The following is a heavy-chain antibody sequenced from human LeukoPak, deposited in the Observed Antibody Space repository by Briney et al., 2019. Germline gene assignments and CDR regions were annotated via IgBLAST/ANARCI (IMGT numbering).Heavy chain of an antibody. J-gene: IGHJ4*02. CDR3: ARDPVVAATFDY. CDR1: GFTFSSYS. V-gene: IGHV3-21*01. CDR2: ISSSGSYI. D-gene: IGHD2-15*01. Sequence: GGSLRLSCAASGFTFSSYSMNWVRQAPGKGLEWVSSISSSGSYIYYADSVKGRFTISRDNAKNSLYLQMNSLRAEDTAVYYCARDPVVAATFDYWGQGTLVTVSS.